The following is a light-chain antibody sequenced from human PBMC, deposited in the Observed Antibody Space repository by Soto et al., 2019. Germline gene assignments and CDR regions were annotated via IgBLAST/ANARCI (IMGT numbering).Light chain of an antibody. CDR2: EVS. J-gene: IGLJ2*01. CDR3: SSYTSSSTEV. Sequence: QSALTQPASVSGSPGQSITISCTGTSSDVGGYNYVSWYQQHPGKAPKLMIFEVSNRPSGVSNRFSGSKSGNTASLTISGLQAEDEAHYYCSSYTSSSTEVFGGGTTVTVL. CDR1: SSDVGGYNY. V-gene: IGLV2-14*01.